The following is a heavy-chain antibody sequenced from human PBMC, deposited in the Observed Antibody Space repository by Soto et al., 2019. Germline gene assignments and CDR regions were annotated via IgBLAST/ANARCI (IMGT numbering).Heavy chain of an antibody. D-gene: IGHD1-26*01. V-gene: IGHV4-30-4*01. J-gene: IGHJ6*02. CDR3: ARGSPSYYYYGMDV. CDR1: GVSISSGDYY. Sequence: QVQLQESGPGLVKPSQTLSLTCTVSGVSISSGDYYWGWIRQPPGKGLEWIGYIYYSGSTYYNPSLKGRITISVDTSQNQFSLKLSSVTASDPAVYYCARGSPSYYYYGMDVWGQGTTVTASS. CDR2: IYYSGST.